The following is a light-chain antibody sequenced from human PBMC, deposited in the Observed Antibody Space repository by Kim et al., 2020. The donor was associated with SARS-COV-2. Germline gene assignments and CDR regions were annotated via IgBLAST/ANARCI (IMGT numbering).Light chain of an antibody. CDR1: SSDVDSYSY. J-gene: IGLJ1*01. Sequence: SVNIACTGASSDVDSYSYVSWYQQHPCKAPKHMIYEVSKGPSGVPDRFSGSKSFNTASLTVSGLQAEDEADYYCSSYAGSNNFEVFGTGTKVTVL. V-gene: IGLV2-8*01. CDR2: EVS. CDR3: SSYAGSNNFEV.